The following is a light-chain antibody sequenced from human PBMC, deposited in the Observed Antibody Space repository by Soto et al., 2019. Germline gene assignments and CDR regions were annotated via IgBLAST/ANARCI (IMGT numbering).Light chain of an antibody. Sequence: QAVVTQPPSASGTPGQRVTISCSGSSSNIGSNYVYWYQQLPGTAPKLLIYRNNQRPSGVPDRFSGSKSGTSAFLAISGLRSEDEADYYCAAWDDSLSGLVVFGGGTKLTVL. CDR3: AAWDDSLSGLVV. CDR2: RNN. V-gene: IGLV1-47*01. CDR1: SSNIGSNY. J-gene: IGLJ2*01.